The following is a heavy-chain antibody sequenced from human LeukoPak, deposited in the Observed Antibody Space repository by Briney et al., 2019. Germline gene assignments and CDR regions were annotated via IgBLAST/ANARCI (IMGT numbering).Heavy chain of an antibody. J-gene: IGHJ6*02. CDR3: ARVSSSWYGMDV. V-gene: IGHV3-30*07. D-gene: IGHD6-13*01. CDR1: GFTFSSYA. CDR2: ISYDGSNK. Sequence: GRSLRLSCAASGFTFSSYAMHWVRQAPGKGLEWVAVISYDGSNKYYADSVKGRFTISRDNAKNSLYLQMNSLRAEDTAVYYCARVSSSWYGMDVWGQGTTVTVSS.